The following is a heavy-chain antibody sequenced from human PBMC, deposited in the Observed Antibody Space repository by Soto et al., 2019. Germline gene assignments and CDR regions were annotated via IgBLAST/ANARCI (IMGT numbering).Heavy chain of an antibody. CDR2: IHSDGSST. D-gene: IGHD1-26*01. Sequence: EVQLVESGGGLVRPGGSLRLSCAASGFTFSYYWMHWVRQAPGKGLVWVSRIHSDGSSTTYADFVKGRFIISRDNARNTVDWQMNSVRVEDTAVYYCARGDRGAFDLWGQGKVVTVSS. CDR1: GFTFSYYW. CDR3: ARGDRGAFDL. J-gene: IGHJ3*01. V-gene: IGHV3-74*01.